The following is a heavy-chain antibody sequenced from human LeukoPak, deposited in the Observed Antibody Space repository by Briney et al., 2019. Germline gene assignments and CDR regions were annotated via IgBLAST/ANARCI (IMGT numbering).Heavy chain of an antibody. D-gene: IGHD1-20*01. V-gene: IGHV3-30*01. J-gene: IGHJ4*02. CDR2: ISYDGSNK. CDR3: ARARITGTYSEYYFDY. CDR1: GFTFSSYA. Sequence: PGGSLRLSCAASGFTFSSYAMHWARQAPGKGLEWVAVISYDGSNKYYADSVKGRFTISRDNSKNTLYLQMNSLRAEDTAVYYCARARITGTYSEYYFDYWGQGTLVTVSS.